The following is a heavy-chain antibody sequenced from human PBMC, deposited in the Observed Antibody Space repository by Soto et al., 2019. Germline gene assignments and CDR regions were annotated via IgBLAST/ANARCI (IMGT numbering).Heavy chain of an antibody. CDR3: VRATYFSDSSGYTRCLDY. V-gene: IGHV3-72*01. J-gene: IGHJ4*02. CDR2: SRDKPQGYST. CDR1: VFTLIDHY. D-gene: IGHD3-22*01. Sequence: GWSLRLSCACSVFTLIDHYIDWVRQAPGKGLEWVGRSRDKPQGYSTAYAASVKGRFTTSRDESKNSAYLQMNSLKTEDTAVYYCVRATYFSDSSGYTRCLDYWGQGTLVTSPQ.